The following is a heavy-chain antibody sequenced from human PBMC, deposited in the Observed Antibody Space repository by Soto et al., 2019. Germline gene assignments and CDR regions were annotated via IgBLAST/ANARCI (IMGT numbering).Heavy chain of an antibody. D-gene: IGHD6-13*01. CDR2: IYYSGST. CDR3: ASKGQQLADPFDY. J-gene: IGHJ4*02. V-gene: IGHV4-59*01. CDR1: GGSISSYY. Sequence: PSETLSLTCTVSGGSISSYYWSWIRQPPGKGLEWIGYIYYSGSTNYNPSLKSRVTISVDTSKNQFSLKLSSVTAADTAVYYCASKGQQLADPFDYWGQGTLVTVSS.